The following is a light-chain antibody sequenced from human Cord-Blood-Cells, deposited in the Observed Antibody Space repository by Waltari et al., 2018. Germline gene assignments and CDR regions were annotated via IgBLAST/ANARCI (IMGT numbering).Light chain of an antibody. CDR2: DAS. V-gene: IGKV3-11*01. Sequence: ETVLIQSPATMPLSPGERATLSCRASQSVSSYLAWYQQKPGQAPRLLIYDASNRATGIPARFSGSGSGTDFTLTISSLEPEDFAVYYWQQRSNWPPTFGPGTKVDIK. CDR1: QSVSSY. CDR3: QQRSNWPPT. J-gene: IGKJ3*01.